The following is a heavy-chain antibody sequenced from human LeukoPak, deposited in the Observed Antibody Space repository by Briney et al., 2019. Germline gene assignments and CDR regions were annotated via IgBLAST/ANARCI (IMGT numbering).Heavy chain of an antibody. J-gene: IGHJ3*02. CDR1: GGSFSGYY. CDR2: INHSGST. D-gene: IGHD2-2*01. V-gene: IGHV4-34*01. Sequence: PSETLSLTCAVYGGSFSGYYWSWIRQPPGKGLEWTGEINHSGSTNYNPSLKSRVTISVDTSKNQFSLKLSSVTAADTAVYYCARGVVVPAAMAEGAFDIWGQGTMVTVSS. CDR3: ARGVVVPAAMAEGAFDI.